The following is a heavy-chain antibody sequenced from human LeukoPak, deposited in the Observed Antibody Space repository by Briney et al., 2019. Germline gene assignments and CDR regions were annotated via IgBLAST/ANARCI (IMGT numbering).Heavy chain of an antibody. Sequence: ASVKVSCKASGGTFSSYAISWVRQAPGQGLEWMGGIIPIFGTANYAQKFQGRVTITADESTSTAYMELSSLRSEDTAVYYCARGGQLWQPYDAFDIWGQGTMVTVSS. CDR2: IIPIFGTA. J-gene: IGHJ3*02. CDR1: GGTFSSYA. D-gene: IGHD5-18*01. CDR3: ARGGQLWQPYDAFDI. V-gene: IGHV1-69*01.